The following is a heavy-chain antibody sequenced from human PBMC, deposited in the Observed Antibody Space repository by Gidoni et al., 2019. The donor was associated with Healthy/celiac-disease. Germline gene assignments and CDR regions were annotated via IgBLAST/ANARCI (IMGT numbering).Heavy chain of an antibody. Sequence: QVQLLESGGGMFQPVWSLSLSCAPSGFTFSSYAVPWVRQAPGKGLEWVAVISYDGSNKYYADSVKGRFTISRDNSKNTLYLQMNSLRAEDTAVYYCARERSSLYSSGWYHRDTHWFDPWGQGTLVTVSS. D-gene: IGHD6-19*01. CDR1: GFTFSSYA. J-gene: IGHJ5*02. V-gene: IGHV3-30-3*01. CDR2: ISYDGSNK. CDR3: ARERSSLYSSGWYHRDTHWFDP.